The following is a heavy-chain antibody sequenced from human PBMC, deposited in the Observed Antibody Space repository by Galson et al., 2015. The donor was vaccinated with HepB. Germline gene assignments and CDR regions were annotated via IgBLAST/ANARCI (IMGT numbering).Heavy chain of an antibody. D-gene: IGHD1-26*01. CDR3: VRLVGAAVAY. V-gene: IGHV6-1*01. J-gene: IGHJ4*02. CDR2: TYYRSKWYN. CDR1: GDSVSSNSAV. Sequence: CAISGDSVSSNSAVWNWIRQSPSRGLEWLGRTYYRSKWYNDYAVSVKSRITINPDTSKNQFSLQLNSVTPEDTAVYYCVRLVGAAVAYWGQGTLVTVSS.